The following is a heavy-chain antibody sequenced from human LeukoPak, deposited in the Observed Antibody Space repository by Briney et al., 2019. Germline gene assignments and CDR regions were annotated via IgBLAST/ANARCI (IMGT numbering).Heavy chain of an antibody. CDR3: AREPHY. J-gene: IGHJ4*02. D-gene: IGHD1-26*01. Sequence: PSETLSLTCTVSGGSISSYYWSWIRQPPGKGLEWIGEINHSGSTNYNPSLKSRVTISVDTSKNQFSLKLSSVTAADTAVYYCAREPHYWGQGTLVTVSS. CDR2: INHSGST. V-gene: IGHV4-34*01. CDR1: GGSISSYY.